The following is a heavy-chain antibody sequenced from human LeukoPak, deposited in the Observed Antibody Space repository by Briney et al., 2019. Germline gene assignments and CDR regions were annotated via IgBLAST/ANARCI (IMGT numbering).Heavy chain of an antibody. CDR1: GFTFSDHY. D-gene: IGHD6-19*01. CDR3: ARETYSSGQQYDY. Sequence: PGGSLRLSCAASGFTFSDHYMSWIRQAPGKGLEWVSYISSSGSTIYYADSVKGRFTISRDNAKNSLYLQMNSLRAEDTAVYYCARETYSSGQQYDYWGQGTLVTVSS. V-gene: IGHV3-11*01. J-gene: IGHJ4*02. CDR2: ISSSGSTI.